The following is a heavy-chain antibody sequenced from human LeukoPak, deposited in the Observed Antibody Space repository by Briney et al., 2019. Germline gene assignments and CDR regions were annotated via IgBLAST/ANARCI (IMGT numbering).Heavy chain of an antibody. D-gene: IGHD3-3*01. CDR3: ARAVSSTESYYDFWSGSYYYYYMDV. V-gene: IGHV4-61*02. J-gene: IGHJ6*03. Sequence: PSETLSLTCTVSGGSISSGSYYWSWIRQPAGKGLEWIGRIYTSGSTNYNPSLKSRVTISVDTSENQFSLKLSSVTAADTAVYYCARAVSSTESYYDFWSGSYYYYYMDVWGKGTTVTVSS. CDR1: GGSISSGSYY. CDR2: IYTSGST.